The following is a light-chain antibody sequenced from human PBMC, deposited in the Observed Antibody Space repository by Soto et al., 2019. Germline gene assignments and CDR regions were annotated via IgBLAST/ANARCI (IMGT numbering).Light chain of an antibody. CDR1: TSNIGSNT. CDR2: NNN. CDR3: SAWDDSLNGYV. V-gene: IGLV1-44*01. J-gene: IGLJ1*01. Sequence: QSVVTQPPSASGTPGQRVPISCSGSTSNIGSNTVNWYQQLPGTAPKLLIYNNNQRPSGVPDRFSGSKSGTSASLAISGLQSEDEADYYCSAWDDSLNGYVFGTGTKLTVL.